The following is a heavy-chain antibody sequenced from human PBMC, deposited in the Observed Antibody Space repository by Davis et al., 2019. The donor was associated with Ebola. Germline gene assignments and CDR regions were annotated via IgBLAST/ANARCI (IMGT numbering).Heavy chain of an antibody. CDR2: IIPIFGTA. J-gene: IGHJ4*02. Sequence: AASVKVSCKASGGTFSSYAISWVRQAPGQGLEWMGGIIPIFGTANYAQKFQGRVTITADKSTSTAYMVLRSLRSDDTALYSCARDRGMITFGGTLNYWGQGTLVTVSS. CDR1: GGTFSSYA. D-gene: IGHD3-16*01. CDR3: ARDRGMITFGGTLNY. V-gene: IGHV1-69*06.